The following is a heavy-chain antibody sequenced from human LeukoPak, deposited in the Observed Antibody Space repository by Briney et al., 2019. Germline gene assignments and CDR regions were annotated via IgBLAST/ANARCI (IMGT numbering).Heavy chain of an antibody. CDR3: VKDCRHGGMRDY. CDR2: ISPSSGGT. V-gene: IGHV1-2*02. Sequence: ASVKVSCKASGYIFTGYNMHWVRQAPGQGLEWMGWISPSSGGTNYAQRFQDRVTITRDTSINTVYMELSGLKSDDSAVFYCVKDCRHGGMRDYWGQGTLVTVSS. J-gene: IGHJ4*02. D-gene: IGHD3-16*01. CDR1: GYIFTGYN.